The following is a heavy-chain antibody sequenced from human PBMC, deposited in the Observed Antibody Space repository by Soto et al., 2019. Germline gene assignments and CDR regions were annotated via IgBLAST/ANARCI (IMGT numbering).Heavy chain of an antibody. CDR1: GYTFTSYG. CDR3: VRDEGRDFWSIYYAKAFDY. CDR2: ISAYNGNT. J-gene: IGHJ4*02. V-gene: IGHV1-18*01. Sequence: ASVKVSCKASGYTFTSYGISWVRQAPGQGLEWMGWISAYNGNTNYAQKLQGRVTMTTDTSTSTAYMELRSLRSDDTAVYYCVRDEGRDFWSIYYAKAFDYWGKGSLVTVCS. D-gene: IGHD3-3*01.